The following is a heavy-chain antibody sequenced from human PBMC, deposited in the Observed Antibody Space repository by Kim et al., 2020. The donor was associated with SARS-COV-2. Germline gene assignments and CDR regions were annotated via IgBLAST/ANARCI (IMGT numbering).Heavy chain of an antibody. Sequence: GGSLRLSCAASGFTFSSYSMNWVRQAPGKGLEWVSSISSSSSYIYYADSVKGRFTISRDKAKNSLYLQMNSLRAEDTAVYYCARGDYDSSGYYYVSFYYYYGMDVWGQGTTVTVSS. J-gene: IGHJ6*02. V-gene: IGHV3-21*01. CDR1: GFTFSSYS. CDR3: ARGDYDSSGYYYVSFYYYYGMDV. CDR2: ISSSSSYI. D-gene: IGHD3-22*01.